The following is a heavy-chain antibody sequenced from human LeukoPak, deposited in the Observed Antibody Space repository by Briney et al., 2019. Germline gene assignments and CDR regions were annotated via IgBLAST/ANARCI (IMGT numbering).Heavy chain of an antibody. CDR1: GFTFSSYE. CDR2: ISSSGSTI. CDR3: ARARGAPYYYYGMDV. V-gene: IGHV3-48*03. J-gene: IGHJ6*02. D-gene: IGHD1-26*01. Sequence: PGGSLRLSCAASGFTFSSYEMSWVRQAPGKGLEWVSYISSSGSTIYYADSVKGRFTISRDNAKNSLYLQMNSLRAEDTAVYYCARARGAPYYYYGMDVWGQGTTVTVSS.